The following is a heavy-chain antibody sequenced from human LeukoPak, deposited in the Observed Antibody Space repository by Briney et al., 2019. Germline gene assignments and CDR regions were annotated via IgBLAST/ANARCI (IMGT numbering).Heavy chain of an antibody. V-gene: IGHV3-30*02. D-gene: IGHD2-2*01. CDR1: GFTFSSYG. CDR3: AKDRKAFIVVVPAAPPGPDAFDI. Sequence: GGSLRPSCAASGFTFSSYGMHWVRQAPGKGLEWVAFIRYDGSNKYYADSVKGRFTISRDNSKNTLYLQMNSLRAEDMAVYYCAKDRKAFIVVVPAAPPGPDAFDIWGQGTMATVSS. CDR2: IRYDGSNK. J-gene: IGHJ3*02.